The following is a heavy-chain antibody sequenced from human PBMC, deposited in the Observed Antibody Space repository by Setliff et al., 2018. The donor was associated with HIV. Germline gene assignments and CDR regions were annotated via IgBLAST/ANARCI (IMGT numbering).Heavy chain of an antibody. Sequence: SETLSLTCSVSGGSMRNYYWSWIRQPPRKGLEWVGYTSYNGITTYNPSLKSRVTISVDTSKNQFSLKLTSVTAADTAVYYCARHRPWEVDVFDIWGQGTMVTVS. J-gene: IGHJ3*02. D-gene: IGHD1-26*01. CDR1: GGSMRNYY. CDR2: TSYNGIT. V-gene: IGHV4-59*08. CDR3: ARHRPWEVDVFDI.